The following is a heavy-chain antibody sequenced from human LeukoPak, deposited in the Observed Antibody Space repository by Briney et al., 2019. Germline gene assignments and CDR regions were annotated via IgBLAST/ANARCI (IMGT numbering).Heavy chain of an antibody. CDR2: ISGSGGST. J-gene: IGHJ4*02. CDR1: GFTFSSYA. V-gene: IGHV3-23*01. CDR3: ANGLMKTLDY. Sequence: GGSLRLSCAASGFTFSSYAMSWVRQAPGKGLEWVSAISGSGGSTYYADSVKGRFTISRDNSKNTLYLQMNSLGAEDTAVYYCANGLMKTLDYWGQGTLVTVSS.